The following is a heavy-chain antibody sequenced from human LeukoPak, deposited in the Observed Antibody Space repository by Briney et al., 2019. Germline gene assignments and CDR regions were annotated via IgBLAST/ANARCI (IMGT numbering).Heavy chain of an antibody. CDR3: ARASVGYGMDV. J-gene: IGHJ6*02. V-gene: IGHV4-34*01. CDR1: GGSFRGYY. CDR2: INQSGST. Sequence: SETPSLTRAVYGGSFRGYYLSWIRQPPGKGLEGMGEINQSGSTNYNPSVKGRVTISVDTFKNQFSLQLGSVTAADTAVYYCARASVGYGMDVWGQGTTVTVSS.